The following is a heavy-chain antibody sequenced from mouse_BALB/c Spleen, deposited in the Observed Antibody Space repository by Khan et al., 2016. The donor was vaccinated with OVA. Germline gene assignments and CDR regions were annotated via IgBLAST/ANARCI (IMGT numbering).Heavy chain of an antibody. D-gene: IGHD2-10*01. CDR1: GYTSTNYG. CDR3: ARPPYFSYVMVY. CDR2: INTYTGEP. Sequence: QIQLVQSGPELKKPGETVKISCKASGYTSTNYGMNWVKQAPGKSLKWMGLINTYTGEPTYADDFKGRFAFSLETSASTAYLQINNLKNEDTATXFCARPPYFSYVMVYWGQGTSVTVSS. V-gene: IGHV9-3-1*01. J-gene: IGHJ4*01.